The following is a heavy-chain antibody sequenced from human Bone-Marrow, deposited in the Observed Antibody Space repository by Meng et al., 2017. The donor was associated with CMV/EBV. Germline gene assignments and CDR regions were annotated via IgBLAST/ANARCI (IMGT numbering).Heavy chain of an antibody. CDR2: ISSSGSTI. Sequence: GESLKISCAASGFTFSSYSMNWVRQAPGKGLEWVSYISSSGSTIYYADSVKGRFTISRDNSKNTLYLQMNSLRAEDTAVYYCRKNYGDYASPRGMDVWGQGTTVTVYS. CDR3: RKNYGDYASPRGMDV. D-gene: IGHD4-17*01. CDR1: GFTFSSYS. V-gene: IGHV3-48*01. J-gene: IGHJ6*02.